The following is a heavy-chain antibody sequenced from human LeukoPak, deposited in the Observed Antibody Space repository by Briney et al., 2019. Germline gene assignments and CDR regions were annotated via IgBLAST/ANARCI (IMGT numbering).Heavy chain of an antibody. J-gene: IGHJ4*02. CDR1: GDSIGSSNW. Sequence: PSETLSLTCAVSGDSIGSSNWWSWVRQPPGKGLEWIGQIYHSGSTNYNPSLRSRATISVDKSKNQFSLRLSSVTAADTAVYYCARDWGSMIRGDHTLDYWGQGTLVTVSS. V-gene: IGHV4-4*02. D-gene: IGHD3-10*01. CDR2: IYHSGST. CDR3: ARDWGSMIRGDHTLDY.